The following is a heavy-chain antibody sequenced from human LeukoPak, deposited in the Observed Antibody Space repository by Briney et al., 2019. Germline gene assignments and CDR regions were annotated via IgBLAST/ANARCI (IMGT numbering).Heavy chain of an antibody. CDR3: VRDLWNFYDSSSSADY. CDR2: INSDGSIT. V-gene: IGHV3-74*01. Sequence: GGSLRLSCAASGFTFSSYWMHWVRQAPGKGLVWVSRINSDGSITSYADSVKGRFTISRDNAKNTLYLQMNSLRAEDTAVYYYVRDLWNFYDSSSSADYWGQGTLVTVSS. CDR1: GFTFSSYW. J-gene: IGHJ4*02. D-gene: IGHD3-22*01.